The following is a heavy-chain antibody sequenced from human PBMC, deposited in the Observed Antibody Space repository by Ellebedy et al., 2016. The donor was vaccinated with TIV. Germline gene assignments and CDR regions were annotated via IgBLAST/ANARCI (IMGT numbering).Heavy chain of an antibody. D-gene: IGHD5-18*01. Sequence: SETLSLTXAVSGGSMRSGPYCWSWIRQPPGKGLEWVGYINQSGRTYYNPSLKSRVTISVDRSRNKFSLDLRSVTAADTAVYYCARGRNSYGYEWLDTWGQGTLASVSS. J-gene: IGHJ5*02. CDR3: ARGRNSYGYEWLDT. CDR1: GGSMRSGPYC. V-gene: IGHV4-30-2*01. CDR2: INQSGRT.